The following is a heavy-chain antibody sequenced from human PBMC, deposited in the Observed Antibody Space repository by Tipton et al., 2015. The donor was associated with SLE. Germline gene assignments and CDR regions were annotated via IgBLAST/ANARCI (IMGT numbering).Heavy chain of an antibody. D-gene: IGHD3-3*01. Sequence: QSGAEVKKPGASVKVSCQASGYTFISYGISWVRQAPGQGLEWMGWISAYNGNTNYAQKLQGRVTMTTDTSASTAYMELRSLTSDDTAVYYCARQNAELQFLEWSSPYYYYGMDVWGQGTTVTVSS. V-gene: IGHV1-18*01. CDR2: ISAYNGNT. CDR1: GYTFISYG. J-gene: IGHJ6*02. CDR3: ARQNAELQFLEWSSPYYYYGMDV.